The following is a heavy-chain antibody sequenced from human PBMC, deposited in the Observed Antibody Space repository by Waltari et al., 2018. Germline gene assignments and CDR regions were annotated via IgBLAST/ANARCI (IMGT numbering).Heavy chain of an antibody. J-gene: IGHJ6*02. CDR2: IIPIFGTA. D-gene: IGHD6-19*01. CDR3: ARSQERGWYKIYYYYGMDV. Sequence: QVQLVQSGAEVKKPGSSVKVSCKASGGTFSSYAISWVRQAPGHGLEWMGRIIPIFGTANYAQKFQGRVTITADKSTSTAYMELSSLRSEDTAVYYCARSQERGWYKIYYYYGMDVWGQGTTVTVSS. V-gene: IGHV1-69*08. CDR1: GGTFSSYA.